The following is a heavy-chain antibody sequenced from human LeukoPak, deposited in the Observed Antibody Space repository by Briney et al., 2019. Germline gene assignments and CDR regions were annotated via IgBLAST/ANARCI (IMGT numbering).Heavy chain of an antibody. D-gene: IGHD2-2*01. V-gene: IGHV3-23*01. CDR2: ISGSGGST. J-gene: IGHJ4*02. CDR1: GFTFSSYA. CDR3: ARDRNYQLSPP. Sequence: PGGSLRLSCAASGFTFSSYAMSWVRQAPGKGLEWVSAISGSGGSTYYADSVKGRFTISRDNARNTVYLQMNSLRVEDTAVYYCARDRNYQLSPPWGQGTLVTVSS.